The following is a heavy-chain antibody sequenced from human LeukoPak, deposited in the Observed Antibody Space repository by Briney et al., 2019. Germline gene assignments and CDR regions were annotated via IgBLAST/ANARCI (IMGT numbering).Heavy chain of an antibody. Sequence: PGGSLRLSCAASGFTFSSYAMSWVRRAPGKGLEWVSAISGSGGSTYYADSVKGRFTISRDNSKNTLYLQMNSLRAEDTAVYYCAKVSGYSSGWYAYWGQGTLVTVSS. D-gene: IGHD6-19*01. CDR3: AKVSGYSSGWYAY. J-gene: IGHJ4*02. CDR2: ISGSGGST. CDR1: GFTFSSYA. V-gene: IGHV3-23*01.